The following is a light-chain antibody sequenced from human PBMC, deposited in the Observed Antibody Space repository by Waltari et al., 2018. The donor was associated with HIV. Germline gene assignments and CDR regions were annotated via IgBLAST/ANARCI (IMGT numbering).Light chain of an antibody. J-gene: IGLJ2*01. CDR2: GNS. V-gene: IGLV1-40*01. CDR1: SSNIGAGYD. CDR3: QSYDSNLSGL. Sequence: QSELTQPPSVSAAPGQRVTISCTGSSSNIGAGYDVHWYQQVPGRAPKVVIYGNSNRPSGVRDRFSGAKSGSSASLVITGLQAENEADYYGQSYDSNLSGLFGGGTKVTVL.